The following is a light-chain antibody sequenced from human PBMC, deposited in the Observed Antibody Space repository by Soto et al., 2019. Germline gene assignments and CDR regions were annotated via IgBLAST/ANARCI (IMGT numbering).Light chain of an antibody. J-gene: IGLJ1*01. CDR2: DFT. V-gene: IGLV2-14*03. CDR3: SSCTRTTTL. Sequence: QSVLTQPASVSGSPGQSITISCTGTSSDIGHNNYVSWYQQHPGKAPKLIIYDFTYWPSGISDRFSGSKSGNTASLTISGLQAEDEADYYCSSCTRTTTLFGTGTKVTVL. CDR1: SSDIGHNNY.